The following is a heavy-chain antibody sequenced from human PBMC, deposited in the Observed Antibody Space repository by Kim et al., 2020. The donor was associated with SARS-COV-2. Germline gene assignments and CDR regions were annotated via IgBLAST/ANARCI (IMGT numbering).Heavy chain of an antibody. D-gene: IGHD5-18*01. CDR3: ASPAIVLDTAMVNWFDP. CDR1: GFTFSSYE. J-gene: IGHJ5*02. CDR2: ISSSGSTI. Sequence: GGSLRLSCAASGFTFSSYEMNWVRQAPGKGLEWVSYISSSGSTIYYADSVKGRFTISRDNAKNSLYLQMNSLRAEDTAVYYCASPAIVLDTAMVNWFDPWGQGTLVTVSS. V-gene: IGHV3-48*03.